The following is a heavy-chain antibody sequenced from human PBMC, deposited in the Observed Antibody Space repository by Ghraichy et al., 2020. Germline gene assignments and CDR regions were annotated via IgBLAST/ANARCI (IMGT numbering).Heavy chain of an antibody. J-gene: IGHJ6*02. CDR3: ARGPTTTYYDSSGYYPLIYYYYYGMDV. CDR1: GYTFTSYD. CDR2: MNPNSGNT. Sequence: ASVKVSCKASGYTFTSYDINWVRQATGQGLEWMGWMNPNSGNTGYAQKFQGRVTMTRNTSISTAYMELSSLRSEDTAVYYCARGPTTTYYDSSGYYPLIYYYYYGMDVWGQGTTVTVSS. D-gene: IGHD3-22*01. V-gene: IGHV1-8*01.